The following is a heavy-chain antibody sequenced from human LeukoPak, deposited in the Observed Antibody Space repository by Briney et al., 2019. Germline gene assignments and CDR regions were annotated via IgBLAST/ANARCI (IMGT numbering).Heavy chain of an antibody. CDR1: GYTFTGYY. Sequence: ASVKVSCKASGYTFTGYYMHWVRQAPGQGLEWMGWINPNSGGTNYEQKFQGRVTMTRDTSISTAYMELSRLRSDDTAVYYCARDLWAQQSRRDYYYMDVWGKGTTVTVSS. V-gene: IGHV1-2*02. J-gene: IGHJ6*03. D-gene: IGHD6-13*01. CDR2: INPNSGGT. CDR3: ARDLWAQQSRRDYYYMDV.